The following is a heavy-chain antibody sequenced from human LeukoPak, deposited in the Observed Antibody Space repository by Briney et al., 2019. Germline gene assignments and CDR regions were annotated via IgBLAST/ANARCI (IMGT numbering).Heavy chain of an antibody. CDR3: ARERIGYGFDY. Sequence: GGSLRLSCAASGFTFSSYDMHWVRQATGKGLEWFSAIGTAGDTYYPGSVKGRFTISRENAKNSLYLQMNSLRAGDTAVYYCARERIGYGFDYWGQGTLVTVSS. CDR2: IGTAGDT. CDR1: GFTFSSYD. D-gene: IGHD2-15*01. J-gene: IGHJ4*02. V-gene: IGHV3-13*01.